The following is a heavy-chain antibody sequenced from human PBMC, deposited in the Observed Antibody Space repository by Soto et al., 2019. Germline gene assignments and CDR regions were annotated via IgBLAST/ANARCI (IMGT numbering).Heavy chain of an antibody. CDR1: GGTFSSYA. J-gene: IGHJ6*02. D-gene: IGHD4-17*01. CDR3: ASTVTTVVTYYYGMDV. V-gene: IGHV1-69*13. CDR2: IIPIFGTA. Sequence: GASVKVSCKASGGTFSSYAISWVRQAPGQGLEWMGGIIPIFGTANYAQKFQGRVTITADESTSTAYMELSSLRSEDTAVYYCASTVTTVVTYYYGMDVWGQGTTVTVSS.